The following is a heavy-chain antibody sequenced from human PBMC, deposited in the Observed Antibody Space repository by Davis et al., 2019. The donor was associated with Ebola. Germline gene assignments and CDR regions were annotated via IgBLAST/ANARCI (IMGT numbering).Heavy chain of an antibody. CDR2: LYTSGNT. J-gene: IGHJ4*02. CDR3: ARGGGMLWWPPAY. CDR1: GGSISDNTYY. D-gene: IGHD2-21*01. Sequence: MPSETLSLTCDVSGGSISDNTYYWAWVRQPPGKGLEWIGSLYTSGNTYSNPFLKSRVTISVETSKNQLSLRLTSVTAADTAVYYCARGGGMLWWPPAYWGQGTLVTVSS. V-gene: IGHV4-39*02.